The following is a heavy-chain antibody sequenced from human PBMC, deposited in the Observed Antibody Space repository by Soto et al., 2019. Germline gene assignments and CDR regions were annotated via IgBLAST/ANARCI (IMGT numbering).Heavy chain of an antibody. J-gene: IGHJ4*02. CDR2: IKDDGSEK. CDR1: GFTFSNYW. CDR3: SRDVVVGAKALNY. Sequence: GGSLRLSCAASGFTFSNYWMTWVRQAPGKGLEWVANIKDDGSEKHYVDSVKGRLTVSRDNAKNSLYLQMNSLRVEDTAVYFCSRDVVVGAKALNYWGQGALVTVSS. V-gene: IGHV3-7*01. D-gene: IGHD2-15*01.